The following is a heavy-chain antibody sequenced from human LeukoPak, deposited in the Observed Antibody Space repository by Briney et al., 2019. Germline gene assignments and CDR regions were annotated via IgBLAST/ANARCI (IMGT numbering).Heavy chain of an antibody. J-gene: IGHJ3*02. CDR2: ISSSSSYI. D-gene: IGHD3-9*01. CDR1: GFTFSSYS. CDR3: VRGVRDWDDAFDI. Sequence: SGGSLRLSCAASGFTFSSYSMNWVRQAPGKGLEWVSSISSSSSYIYYADSVKGRFAISRDNAKNSLYLQMNSLRAEDTAVYYCVRGVRDWDDAFDIWGQGTMVTVSS. V-gene: IGHV3-21*01.